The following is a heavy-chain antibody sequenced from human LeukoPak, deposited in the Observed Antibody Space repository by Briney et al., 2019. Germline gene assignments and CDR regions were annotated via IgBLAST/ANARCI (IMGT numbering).Heavy chain of an antibody. Sequence: GGSLRLSCGASGFTNYMSWVRQPPGKGLEWVSFISINTDTFYADSVRGRFTISRDSSKNTLFLQMNSLRDEDSAVYYCAIAQSWDELFDSWGQGTLVTVSS. CDR3: AIAQSWDELFDS. D-gene: IGHD1-26*01. J-gene: IGHJ4*02. CDR1: GFTNY. CDR2: ISINTDT. V-gene: IGHV3-53*01.